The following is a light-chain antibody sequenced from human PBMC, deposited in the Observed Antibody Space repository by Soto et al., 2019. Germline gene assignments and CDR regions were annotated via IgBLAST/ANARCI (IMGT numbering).Light chain of an antibody. CDR3: RSYAGSNTYG. J-gene: IGLJ1*01. CDR1: SSDVGAYNY. Sequence: QSVLTQPPSASGSPGQSVTISCTGTSSDVGAYNYVSWYQQHPGKAPKLMIYEVSKRPSGVPDRFSGSKSGNTASLTVSGLQSEDETDYYCRSYAGSNTYGFGTGTKVTVL. CDR2: EVS. V-gene: IGLV2-8*01.